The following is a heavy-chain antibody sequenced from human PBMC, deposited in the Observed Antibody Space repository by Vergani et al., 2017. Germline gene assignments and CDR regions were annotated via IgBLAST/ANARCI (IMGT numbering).Heavy chain of an antibody. CDR2: IKSKTDGGTT. D-gene: IGHD3-3*01. J-gene: IGHJ4*02. Sequence: EVQLVESGGGLVKPGGSLRLSCAASGFTFSNAWMSWVRQAPGKGLEWVGRIKSKTDGGTTDYAAPVKGRFTISRDDSKNTLYLQMNSLKTEDTAVYYCTTDLGFWSGYPWDWGQGTLVTVSS. CDR1: GFTFSNAW. V-gene: IGHV3-15*01. CDR3: TTDLGFWSGYPWD.